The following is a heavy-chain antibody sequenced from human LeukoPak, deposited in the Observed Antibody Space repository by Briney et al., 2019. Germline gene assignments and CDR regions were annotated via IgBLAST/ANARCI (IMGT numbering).Heavy chain of an antibody. D-gene: IGHD2-2*01. J-gene: IGHJ5*01. CDR3: ARDQEHCSGTSCYPYWYDS. CDR1: DVSFTNYY. CDR2: ISHTGNT. V-gene: IGHV4-34*01. Sequence: PSETLSLTCAVSDVSFTNYYWTWIRQSPGKGLEWLGEISHTGNTHYNPSLKSRLTMSIDTSKNQFSLKLSSVTAADTAVYFCARDQEHCSGTSCYPYWYDSWGQGTLVTVSS.